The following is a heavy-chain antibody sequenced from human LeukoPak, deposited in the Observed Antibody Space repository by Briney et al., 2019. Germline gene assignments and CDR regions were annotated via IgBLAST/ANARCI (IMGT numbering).Heavy chain of an antibody. Sequence: ASVEVSCKASGYTFTGYFMHWVRQAPGQGLEWMGWINPNSGGTNYAQKFQGRVTLTRDTSISTAYMELSRLRSDDTAVYYCAREEGIVVVVARSSAFDIWGQGTMVTVSS. V-gene: IGHV1-2*02. D-gene: IGHD2-15*01. CDR3: AREEGIVVVVARSSAFDI. J-gene: IGHJ3*02. CDR1: GYTFTGYF. CDR2: INPNSGGT.